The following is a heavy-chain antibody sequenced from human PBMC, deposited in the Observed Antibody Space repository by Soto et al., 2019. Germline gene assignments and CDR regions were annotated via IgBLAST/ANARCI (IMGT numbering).Heavy chain of an antibody. D-gene: IGHD3-22*01. V-gene: IGHV3-15*01. CDR3: STDLRLGKNYHSNPYLDF. CDR2: IKSKTNGGTT. CDR1: GFTFSNAW. Sequence: LRLSCAASGFTFSNAWMSWVRQAPGKGLEWVGRIKSKTNGGTTDYAAPVKGRFTISRDDSKNTLFLQMSSLKTEDTAVYYCSTDLRLGKNYHSNPYLDFWGQGTLVTVSS. J-gene: IGHJ4*02.